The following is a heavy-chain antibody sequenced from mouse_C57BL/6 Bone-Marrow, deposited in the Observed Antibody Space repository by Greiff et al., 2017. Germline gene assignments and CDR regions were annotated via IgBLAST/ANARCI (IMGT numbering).Heavy chain of an antibody. Sequence: EVKVVESGGGLVKPGGSLKLSCAASGFTFSDYGMHWVRQAPEKGLEWVAYISSGSSTIYYADTVKGRFTITRDNAKNTPFLQLTSLTSEDTAMYYYARKGQYPYAMDYWGQGTSVTVSS. V-gene: IGHV5-17*01. CDR3: ARKGQYPYAMDY. D-gene: IGHD3-3*01. CDR2: ISSGSSTI. CDR1: GFTFSDYG. J-gene: IGHJ4*01.